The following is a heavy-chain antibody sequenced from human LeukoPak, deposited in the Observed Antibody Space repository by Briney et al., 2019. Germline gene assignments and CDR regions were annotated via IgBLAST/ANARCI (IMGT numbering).Heavy chain of an antibody. CDR3: ARHDNDDDFDY. Sequence: ASVKVSCKASGYTFIRYAINWLRQVPGQGLEWMGWINMYTANPAYAQGFTERFVFSLDTSVSTAYLEISNLKAEDTAVFYCARHDNDDDFDYWGQGTLVTVSS. CDR2: INMYTANP. D-gene: IGHD3-16*01. V-gene: IGHV7-4-1*02. J-gene: IGHJ4*02. CDR1: GYTFIRYA.